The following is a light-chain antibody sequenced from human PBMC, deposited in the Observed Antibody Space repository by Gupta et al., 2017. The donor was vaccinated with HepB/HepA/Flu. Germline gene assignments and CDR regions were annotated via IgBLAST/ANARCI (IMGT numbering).Light chain of an antibody. V-gene: IGLV1-40*01. Sequence: QSILTQPPSVSAAPGQRVTFSCRGPGSNVADYDVHWYQWFPGRVPNLLIYDTVNRPSGVPDRYSGSKSGTSASLAITDLRPEDEAHYYCQTHDPFQGGSIFGGGTKVTVL. CDR1: GSNVADYD. CDR3: QTHDPFQGGSI. CDR2: DTV. J-gene: IGLJ2*01.